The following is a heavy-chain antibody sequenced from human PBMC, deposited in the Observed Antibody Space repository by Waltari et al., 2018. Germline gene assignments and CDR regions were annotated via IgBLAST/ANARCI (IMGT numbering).Heavy chain of an antibody. J-gene: IGHJ1*01. D-gene: IGHD6-13*01. CDR2: IYYSGST. CDR1: GGPFRRSSYY. V-gene: IGHV4-39*07. CDR3: ARAGIAAAAEYFQH. Sequence: QLQLQESGPGLVKPSETLSLTCTAPGGPFRRSSYYWGWIRKPPGKGLEWIGSIYYSGSTYYNPSLKSRVTISVDTSKNQFSLKLSSVTAADTAVYYCARAGIAAAAEYFQHWGQGTLVTVSS.